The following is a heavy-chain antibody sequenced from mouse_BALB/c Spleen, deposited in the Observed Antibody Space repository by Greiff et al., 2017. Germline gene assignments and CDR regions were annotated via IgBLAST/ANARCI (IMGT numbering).Heavy chain of an antibody. D-gene: IGHD2-4*01. J-gene: IGHJ3*01. Sequence: VQLQQSGAELVRPGSSVKISCKASGYAFSSYWMNWVKQRPGQGLEWIGQIYPGDGDTNYNGKFKGKATLTADKSSSTAYMQLSSLTSEDSAVYFCARGNYDYDAFAYWGQGTLVTVSA. V-gene: IGHV1-80*01. CDR2: IYPGDGDT. CDR1: GYAFSSYW. CDR3: ARGNYDYDAFAY.